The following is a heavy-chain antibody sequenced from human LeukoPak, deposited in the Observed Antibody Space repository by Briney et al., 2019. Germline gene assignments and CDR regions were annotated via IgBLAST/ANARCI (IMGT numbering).Heavy chain of an antibody. V-gene: IGHV4-59*01. CDR3: ARSEYMDV. Sequence: KPSETLSLTCTVSGGSIGSYYWSWIRQPPGKGLEWIGYIYYSGSTNYNPSLKSRVTISVDTSKNQFSLKPSSVTAADTAVYYCARSEYMDVWGKGTTVTVSS. J-gene: IGHJ6*03. CDR1: GGSIGSYY. CDR2: IYYSGST.